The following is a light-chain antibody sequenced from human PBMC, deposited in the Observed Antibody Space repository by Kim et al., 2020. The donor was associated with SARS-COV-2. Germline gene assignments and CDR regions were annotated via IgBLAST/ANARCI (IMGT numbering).Light chain of an antibody. CDR2: DTT. CDR1: QRVDRS. V-gene: IGKV3-11*01. J-gene: IGKJ5*01. CDR3: QQRGDGIT. Sequence: SVSPGERAPLTCRASQRVDRSLAWYQQKPGQAPRLLIYDTTSRATGIPARFSGGGSGTDFTLTISSLEPEDFAFYFCQQRGDGITFGQGTRLEIK.